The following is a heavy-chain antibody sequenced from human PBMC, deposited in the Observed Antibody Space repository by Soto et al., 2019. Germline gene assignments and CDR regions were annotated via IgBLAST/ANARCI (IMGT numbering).Heavy chain of an antibody. Sequence: QVPLVESGGGVVQPGKSLRLSCAASGFTLSSFAMHWVRQAPGKGLEWVAVTSSDGSKEYYADSVKGRFTISRDNSKSTLYLQMNSLRPDDTAVFYCARAEYTSGWYFMGIDYWGQGTLVTVSS. CDR2: TSSDGSKE. J-gene: IGHJ4*02. CDR3: ARAEYTSGWYFMGIDY. V-gene: IGHV3-30*04. CDR1: GFTLSSFA. D-gene: IGHD6-19*01.